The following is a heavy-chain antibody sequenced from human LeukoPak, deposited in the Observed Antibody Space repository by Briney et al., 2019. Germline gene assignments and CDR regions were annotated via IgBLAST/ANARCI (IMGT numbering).Heavy chain of an antibody. V-gene: IGHV3-23*01. D-gene: IGHD3-10*01. CDR3: ARDRGGSDY. CDR2: ISGSGSGGST. J-gene: IGHJ4*02. Sequence: GGSLRLSCAASGFTFSSSAMSWVRQAPGKGLEWVSSISGSGSGGSTYYADSVKGRFTISRDNSKNTLYLQMNSLRAEDTAVYYCARDRGGSDYWGQGTLVTVSS. CDR1: GFTFSSSA.